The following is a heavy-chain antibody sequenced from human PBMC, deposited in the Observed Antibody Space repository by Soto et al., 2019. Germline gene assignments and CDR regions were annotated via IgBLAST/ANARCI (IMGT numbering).Heavy chain of an antibody. J-gene: IGHJ5*02. D-gene: IGHD1-26*01. CDR2: IIPIFGTA. Sequence: ASVKISCKASGGTFSSYAISWVRQAPGQGLEWMGGIIPIFGTANYAQKLQGRVTITADESTTTAYMELRSLRSEDTAVYYCARDSVRAPFDPWGQGTPVTVSS. V-gene: IGHV1-69*13. CDR3: ARDSVRAPFDP. CDR1: GGTFSSYA.